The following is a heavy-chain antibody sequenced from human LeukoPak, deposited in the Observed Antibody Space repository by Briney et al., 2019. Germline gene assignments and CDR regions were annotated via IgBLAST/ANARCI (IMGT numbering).Heavy chain of an antibody. J-gene: IGHJ1*01. V-gene: IGHV3-30*02. D-gene: IGHD6-13*01. CDR1: GFTFSNYG. CDR2: ILYDGSNK. Sequence: PGGSLRLSCATSGFTFSNYGMHWVRQAPGKGLEWVAFILYDGSNKYYADSVKGRFTISRDNSKNTLYLQMNSLRAEDTAVYYCAKDRIAAAGAEYFQHWGQGTLVTVSS. CDR3: AKDRIAAAGAEYFQH.